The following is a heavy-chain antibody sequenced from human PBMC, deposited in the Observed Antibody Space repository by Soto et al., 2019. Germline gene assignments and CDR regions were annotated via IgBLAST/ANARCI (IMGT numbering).Heavy chain of an antibody. D-gene: IGHD2-15*01. V-gene: IGHV3-30*18. CDR1: GFTFSSYG. J-gene: IGHJ4*02. CDR2: ISYDGSNK. Sequence: PGGSLRLSCAASGFTFSSYGMHWVRQAPGKGLEWVAVISYDGSNKYYADSVKGRFTISRDNSKNTLYLQMNSLRAEDTAVYYCAKCPHWEYCSGGSCYLEYYFDYWGQGTLVTVSS. CDR3: AKCPHWEYCSGGSCYLEYYFDY.